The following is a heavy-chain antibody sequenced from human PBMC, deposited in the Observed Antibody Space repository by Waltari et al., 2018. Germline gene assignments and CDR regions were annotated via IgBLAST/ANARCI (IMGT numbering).Heavy chain of an antibody. D-gene: IGHD5-12*01. V-gene: IGHV2-5*01. CDR2: IYWNDDK. CDR1: GFSLSTSGVG. J-gene: IGHJ5*02. Sequence: QITLKESGPTLVKPTQTLTLTCTFSGFSLSTSGVGVGWIRQPPGKALEWLALIYWNDDKRYSPSLKSRLTITKDTSKNQVVLTMTNMDPVDTATYYCVHASVIVATIGPWFDPWGQGTLVTVSS. CDR3: VHASVIVATIGPWFDP.